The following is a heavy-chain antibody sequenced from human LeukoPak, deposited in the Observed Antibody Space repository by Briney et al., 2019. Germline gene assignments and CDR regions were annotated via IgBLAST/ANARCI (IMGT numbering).Heavy chain of an antibody. J-gene: IGHJ3*01. CDR3: LTTVTKSHAYDV. CDR1: GCSFTNYW. D-gene: IGHD4-17*01. Sequence: GESLKISCKGSGCSFTNYWIGWVRQMPGKGLEWMGIIYPGDSDTRYSPSFQGQVSMSADKSISTAYLQWSTLKASDTAMYYCLTTVTKSHAYDVWGQGTMVTVSS. CDR2: IYPGDSDT. V-gene: IGHV5-51*01.